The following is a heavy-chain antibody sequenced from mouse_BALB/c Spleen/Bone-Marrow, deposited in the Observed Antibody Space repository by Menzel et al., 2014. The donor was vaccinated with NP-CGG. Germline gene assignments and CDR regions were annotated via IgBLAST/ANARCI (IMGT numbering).Heavy chain of an antibody. CDR1: GYSFTGYN. V-gene: IGHV1-39*01. CDR3: ARNHFGSNSLGY. Sequence: QLQQSGPELEKPGASVKISCKASGYSFTGYNTNWVKRSDVRRSEWMKNIETXYGGTSYNQKFRGKATLTVDKSSSTAYMQLTVLTSEDSAVYYCARNHFGSNSLGYWGQGTLVAVSA. J-gene: IGHJ3*01. CDR2: IETXYGGT. D-gene: IGHD1-1*01.